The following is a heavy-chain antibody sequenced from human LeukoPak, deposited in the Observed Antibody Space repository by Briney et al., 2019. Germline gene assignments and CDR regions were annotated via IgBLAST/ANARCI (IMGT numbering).Heavy chain of an antibody. D-gene: IGHD3-3*02. CDR3: ARAFSPYALSDY. V-gene: IGHV3-48*01. CDR1: GLTFSSYR. CDR2: ITDSGDTI. Sequence: GGSLRLSCAASGLTFSSYRMNWVRQAPGKGLEWVSHITDSGDTIHYADSVKGRFTVSRDNAKNSLYLQMNSLRTEDTAIYYCARAFSPYALSDYWGQGTLVTVSS. J-gene: IGHJ4*02.